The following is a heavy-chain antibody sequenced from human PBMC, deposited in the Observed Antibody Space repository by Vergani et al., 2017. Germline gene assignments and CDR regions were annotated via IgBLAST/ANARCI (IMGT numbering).Heavy chain of an antibody. Sequence: EVQLVESGGGLVQPGGSLRLSCAASGFTFSSYEMNWVRQAPGKGLEWVSYISSSGSTIYYADSVKGRFTISRDNAKNSLYLQMSSLSAEDTAVYYCARDLDYGDYDYYYYGMDVWGQGTTVTVSS. V-gene: IGHV3-48*03. D-gene: IGHD4-17*01. CDR2: ISSSGSTI. J-gene: IGHJ6*02. CDR1: GFTFSSYE. CDR3: ARDLDYGDYDYYYYGMDV.